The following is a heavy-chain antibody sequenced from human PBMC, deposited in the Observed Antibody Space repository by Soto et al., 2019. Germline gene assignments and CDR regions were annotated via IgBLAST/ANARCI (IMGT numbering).Heavy chain of an antibody. CDR3: ARRTLSMIRGAFDF. CDR1: GGSFSGFR. J-gene: IGHJ4*02. V-gene: IGHV4-34*01. D-gene: IGHD3-10*01. Sequence: QVQLQQWGAGLLKPSESLSLTCAVSGGSFSGFRWSYIRQSPGKGLEWIGEIDHSGITIYNPSLQSRVTSSLDTSKNQFSLELNAVTAADTAVYYCARRTLSMIRGAFDFWGQGTLVTGST. CDR2: IDHSGIT.